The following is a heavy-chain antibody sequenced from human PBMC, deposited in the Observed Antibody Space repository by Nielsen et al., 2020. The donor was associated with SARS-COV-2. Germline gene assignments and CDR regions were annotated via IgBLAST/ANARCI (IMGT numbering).Heavy chain of an antibody. V-gene: IGHV3-23*01. J-gene: IGHJ5*02. Sequence: GGSLRLSCAASGFTFSSYAMSWVRQAPGKGLEWVSAISGSGGSTYYADSVKGRFTISRDNSKNTLYLQMNSLRAEDTAVYYCAKDYEGYSSSWYWWFDPWGQGTLVTVSS. CDR3: AKDYEGYSSSWYWWFDP. CDR1: GFTFSSYA. CDR2: ISGSGGST. D-gene: IGHD6-13*01.